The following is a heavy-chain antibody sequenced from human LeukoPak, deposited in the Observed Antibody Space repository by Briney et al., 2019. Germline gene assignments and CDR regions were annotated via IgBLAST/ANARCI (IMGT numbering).Heavy chain of an antibody. D-gene: IGHD3-10*01. V-gene: IGHV3-7*01. CDR2: INPDGSEK. CDR1: GFALSIHW. Sequence: GGSLRLSCAASGFALSIHWLTWVRQTPGKGLEWVAHINPDGSEKSCVDSARGRFTISRDNAKNSVYLQMNSLRVDDTAVYYCARGHFGLDVWGQGATVAVAS. CDR3: ARGHFGLDV. J-gene: IGHJ6*02.